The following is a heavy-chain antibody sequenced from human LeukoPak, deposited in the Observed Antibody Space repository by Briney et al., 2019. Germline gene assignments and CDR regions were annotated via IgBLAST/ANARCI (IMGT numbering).Heavy chain of an antibody. CDR3: AREGHLGKYFDL. J-gene: IGHJ2*01. CDR1: GITVSNNY. D-gene: IGHD3-16*01. CDR2: MYVGGRT. V-gene: IGHV3-53*01. Sequence: GGSLRLSCAAFGITVSNNYMSWVRQAPGKGLDWVSVMYVGGRTFYADSVQGRFTISRDNSKNTLYLQMNSLRVEDTAVYYCAREGHLGKYFDLWGRGTQVTVSS.